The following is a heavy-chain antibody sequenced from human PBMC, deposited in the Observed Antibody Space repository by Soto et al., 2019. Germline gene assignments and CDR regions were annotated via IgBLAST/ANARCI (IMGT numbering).Heavy chain of an antibody. CDR3: ARGRVGDIVVVVAATAPNFDY. V-gene: IGHV4-34*01. J-gene: IGHJ4*02. Sequence: SETLSLTCAVYGGSFSGYYWSWIRQPPGKGLEWIGEINHSGSTNYNPSLKSRVTISVDTSKNQFSLKLSSVTAADTAVYYCARGRVGDIVVVVAATAPNFDYWGQGTLVTVSS. CDR1: GGSFSGYY. CDR2: INHSGST. D-gene: IGHD2-15*01.